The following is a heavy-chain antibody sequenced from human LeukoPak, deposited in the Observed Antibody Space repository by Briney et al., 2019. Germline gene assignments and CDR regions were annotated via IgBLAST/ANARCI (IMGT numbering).Heavy chain of an antibody. J-gene: IGHJ4*02. D-gene: IGHD3-3*01. CDR1: GGSISSGSYY. CDR2: IYTSGST. Sequence: TLSLTCTVSGGSISSGSYYWRWIRQPAGKGLEWIGRIYTSGSTNYNPSLKSRVTISVDTSKNQFSLKLSSVTAADTAVYYCARFTIFGVVPSYYFDYWGQGTLVTVSS. V-gene: IGHV4-61*02. CDR3: ARFTIFGVVPSYYFDY.